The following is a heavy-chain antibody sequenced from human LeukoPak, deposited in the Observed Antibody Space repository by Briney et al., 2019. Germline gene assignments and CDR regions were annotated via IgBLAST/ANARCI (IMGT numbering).Heavy chain of an antibody. J-gene: IGHJ4*02. V-gene: IGHV1-3*01. CDR1: GYTFTSYA. D-gene: IGHD1-1*01. CDR2: INAGNGNT. Sequence: ASVKVSCKASGYTFTSYAMHWVRQAPGQRLEWMGWINAGNGNTKYSQKFQGRVTMTRDTSTSTVYMDLNSLRSEDTAVYYCARWTTTFLDYWGQGTLVTVSS. CDR3: ARWTTTFLDY.